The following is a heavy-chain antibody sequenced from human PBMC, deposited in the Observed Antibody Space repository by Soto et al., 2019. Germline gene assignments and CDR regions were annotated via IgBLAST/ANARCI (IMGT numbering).Heavy chain of an antibody. CDR2: IWYDGITK. Sequence: QVQMVESGGGVVQPGRSLRLSCAASGFTFSSYGMHWVRQAPGTGLEWLAVIWYDGITKYYTDSVKGRFTISRDNSKNTLYLQVNSLRAEDTAVYYCARDQVEGATFFNYWGQGTLVTVSS. V-gene: IGHV3-33*01. CDR1: GFTFSSYG. CDR3: ARDQVEGATFFNY. D-gene: IGHD1-26*01. J-gene: IGHJ4*02.